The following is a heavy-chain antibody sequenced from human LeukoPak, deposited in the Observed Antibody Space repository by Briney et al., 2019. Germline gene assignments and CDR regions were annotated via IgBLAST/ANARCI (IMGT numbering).Heavy chain of an antibody. D-gene: IGHD1-1*01. V-gene: IGHV4-59*01. CDR1: GGSISSNY. CDR2: IFYSGRT. Sequence: SEILSPTCTVPGGSISSNYWSWFRQRPGKGLEWFGSIFYSGRTTYNPSLTSRVTTSVATPKNQSPLKLCSVTTAKTAAYSTASTNDKPTPKSQGTISVDTSKNKCTLKLSSVTAADTAVYNCARISWNDEYRYDYYTIDVWGQGTTVTVSS. CDR3: ASTNDKPTPKSQGTISVDTSKNKCTLKLSSVTAADTAVYNCARISWNDEYRYDYYTIDV. J-gene: IGHJ6*02.